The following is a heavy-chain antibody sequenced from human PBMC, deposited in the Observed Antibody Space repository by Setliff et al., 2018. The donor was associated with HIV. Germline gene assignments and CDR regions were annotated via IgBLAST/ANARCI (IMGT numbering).Heavy chain of an antibody. Sequence: PGGSLRLSCAASGLTFSSSWMHWVRQPPGKGLVWVSRINGDGSSINYADSVKGRFTISRDNAKNTLYLQMNSLRAEDTAVYYCARGGSNSWSPFDYWGQGTLVTVSS. CDR2: INGDGSSI. CDR1: GLTFSSSW. D-gene: IGHD6-13*01. V-gene: IGHV3-74*01. CDR3: ARGGSNSWSPFDY. J-gene: IGHJ4*02.